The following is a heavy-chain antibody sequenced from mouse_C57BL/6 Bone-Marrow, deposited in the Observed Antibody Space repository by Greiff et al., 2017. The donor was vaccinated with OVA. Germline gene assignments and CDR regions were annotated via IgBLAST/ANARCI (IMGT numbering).Heavy chain of an antibody. J-gene: IGHJ3*01. Sequence: EVQGVESGAELVRPGASVKLSCTASGFNIKDDYMHWVKQRPEQGLEWIGWIDPENGDTEYASKFQGKATITADTSSNTAYLQLSSLTSEDTAVYYCTTPGVAYWGQGTLVTVSA. CDR3: TTPGVAY. CDR1: GFNIKDDY. CDR2: IDPENGDT. V-gene: IGHV14-4*01.